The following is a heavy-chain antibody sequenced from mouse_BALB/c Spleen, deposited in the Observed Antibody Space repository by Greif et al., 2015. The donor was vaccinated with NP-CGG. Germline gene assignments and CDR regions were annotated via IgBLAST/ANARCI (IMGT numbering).Heavy chain of an antibody. J-gene: IGHJ4*01. V-gene: IGHV1-74*04. CDR3: ARSYRYAMDY. D-gene: IGHD2-14*01. CDR1: GYTFTSYW. CDR2: IDPSDSET. Sequence: VKLQESGAELVKPGAPVKLSCKASGYTFTSYWMNWVKQRPGRGLEWIGRIDPSDSETHYNQKFKDKATLTVDKSSSTAYIQLSSLTSEDSAVYYCARSYRYAMDYWGQGTSVTVSS.